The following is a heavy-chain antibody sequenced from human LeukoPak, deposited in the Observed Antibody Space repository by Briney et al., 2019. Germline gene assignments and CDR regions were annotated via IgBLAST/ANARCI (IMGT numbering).Heavy chain of an antibody. CDR2: MNQDESQK. CDR3: AKDIASGYIPVDAFDI. V-gene: IGHV3-7*03. J-gene: IGHJ3*02. CDR1: GVTFSDLW. Sequence: GGSLRLSCEASGVTFSDLWMTWVRQAPGKGLEWVATMNQDESQKYYVDSVKGRFTISRDNAKNSLYLQMNSLRAEDTALYYCAKDIASGYIPVDAFDIWGQGTMVTVSS. D-gene: IGHD3-22*01.